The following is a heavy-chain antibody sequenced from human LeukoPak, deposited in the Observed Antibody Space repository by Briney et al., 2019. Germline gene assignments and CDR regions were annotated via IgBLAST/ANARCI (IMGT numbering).Heavy chain of an antibody. V-gene: IGHV3-30-3*01. CDR3: ARGADSSGWFTIRDNYFDY. D-gene: IGHD6-19*01. J-gene: IGHJ4*02. CDR2: ISYDGSNK. Sequence: GGSLRLSWAASGFTFSNYAIHWVRQAPGKGLEWVTVISYDGSNKYYADSVKGRFTISRDNSKNTLYLQMNSLRFEDTAVYYCARGADSSGWFTIRDNYFDYWGQGTLVTVSS. CDR1: GFTFSNYA.